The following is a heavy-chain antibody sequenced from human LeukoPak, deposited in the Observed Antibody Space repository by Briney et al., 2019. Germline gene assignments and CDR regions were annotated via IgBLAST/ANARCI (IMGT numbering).Heavy chain of an antibody. Sequence: PSETLSPTCTVSGGSISSGGYYWTWIRQLPGKGLEWIGYIYYSGTTYYNTSLKSRVTISIDTSKNQFSLKLSSVTAADTAVYYCARRLADRYSYFDYWGQGTLVTVSS. V-gene: IGHV4-31*03. CDR1: GGSISSGGYY. CDR2: IYYSGTT. D-gene: IGHD1-14*01. CDR3: ARRLADRYSYFDY. J-gene: IGHJ4*02.